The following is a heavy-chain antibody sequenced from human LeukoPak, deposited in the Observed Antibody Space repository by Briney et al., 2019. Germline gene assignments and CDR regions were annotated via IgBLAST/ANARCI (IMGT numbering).Heavy chain of an antibody. CDR2: IYYSGST. D-gene: IGHD3-10*01. J-gene: IGHJ4*02. Sequence: SQTLSLTCAVSGGSISSGGYYWRWIRQPPGKGLEWIVYIYYSGSTNYNPSLKSRVTISVDTSKNQFSLKLSSVTAADTAVYYCARVGPTMVRGVEIGYWGQGTLVTVSS. CDR3: ARVGPTMVRGVEIGY. V-gene: IGHV4-61*08. CDR1: GGSISSGGYY.